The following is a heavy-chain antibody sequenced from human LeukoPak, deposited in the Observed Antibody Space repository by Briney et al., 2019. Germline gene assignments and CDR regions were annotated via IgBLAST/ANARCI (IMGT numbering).Heavy chain of an antibody. CDR3: ARDGGAYRFDY. J-gene: IGHJ4*02. V-gene: IGHV4-38-2*02. CDR1: GFIFSDYW. CDR2: LHHSGSA. D-gene: IGHD4-23*01. Sequence: GSLRLSCAASGFIFSDYWMGWVRQAPGKGLEWIGSLHHSGSAYYNATLKSRVTMSVDTSKNQFSLKLSSVTAADTAVYYCARDGGAYRFDYWGQGTLVTVSS.